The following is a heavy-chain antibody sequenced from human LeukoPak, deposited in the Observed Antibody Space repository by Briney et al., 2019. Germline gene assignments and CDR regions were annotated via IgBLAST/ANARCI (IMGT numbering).Heavy chain of an antibody. Sequence: SETLSLTCTVSGYSISSGYYWGWIRQPPGKGLEWIGSIYHSGSTYYNPSLKSRVTISVDTSKNQFSLKLSSVTAADTAVYYCARDSHDWNYSGFDPWGQGTLVTVSS. CDR3: ARDSHDWNYSGFDP. D-gene: IGHD1-7*01. CDR2: IYHSGST. CDR1: GYSISSGYY. J-gene: IGHJ5*02. V-gene: IGHV4-38-2*02.